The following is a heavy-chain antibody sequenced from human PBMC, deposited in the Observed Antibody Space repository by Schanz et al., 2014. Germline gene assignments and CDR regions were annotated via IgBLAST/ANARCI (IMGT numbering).Heavy chain of an antibody. J-gene: IGHJ4*02. CDR1: GFTFSSYA. Sequence: QVQLLQFGGGVVQPGRSLRLSCAASGFTFSSYAMHWVRQAPGKGLEWVAVISYDGSNKYYADSVKGRFTISRDNSKNTVYLQMNSLRAGDTAVYYCARGTDWNLHYWGQGALVTVSS. D-gene: IGHD1-1*01. CDR3: ARGTDWNLHY. V-gene: IGHV3-30*14. CDR2: ISYDGSNK.